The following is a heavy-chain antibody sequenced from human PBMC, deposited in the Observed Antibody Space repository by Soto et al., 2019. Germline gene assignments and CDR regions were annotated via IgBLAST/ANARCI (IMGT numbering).Heavy chain of an antibody. CDR2: IIPTFGTA. J-gene: IGHJ6*02. V-gene: IGHV1-69*13. CDR1: GGTFSSYA. CDR3: AKYYYDSGGYCSDYYGMDV. Sequence: GASVKVSCKASGGTFSSYAISWVRQAPGQGLEWMGGIIPTFGTANYAQKFQGRVTITADESTSTAYMELSSLRSEDTAVYYCAKYYYDSGGYCSDYYGMDVWGQGTTVTVSS. D-gene: IGHD3-22*01.